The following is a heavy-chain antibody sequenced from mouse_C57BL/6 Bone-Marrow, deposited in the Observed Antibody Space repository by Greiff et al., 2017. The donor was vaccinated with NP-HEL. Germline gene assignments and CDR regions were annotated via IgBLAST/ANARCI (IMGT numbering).Heavy chain of an antibody. CDR2: IGPENGDT. CDR3: TTNYYDYDEGFDY. V-gene: IGHV14-4*01. CDR1: GFNIKDDY. D-gene: IGHD2-4*01. Sequence: VQLKQSGAELVRPGASVKLSCTASGFNIKDDYMHWVKQRPVQGLEWIGWIGPENGDTEYASKVQGKATIPADTSSNTSYLQLSSLTSEDTAVYYCTTNYYDYDEGFDYWGQGTTLTVSS. J-gene: IGHJ2*01.